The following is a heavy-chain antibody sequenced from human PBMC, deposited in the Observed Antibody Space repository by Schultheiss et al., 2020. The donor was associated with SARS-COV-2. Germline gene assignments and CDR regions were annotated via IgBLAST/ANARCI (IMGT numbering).Heavy chain of an antibody. CDR1: GGSISSGGYY. D-gene: IGHD1-1*01. V-gene: IGHV4-61*08. CDR2: IYYSGST. J-gene: IGHJ4*02. Sequence: SETLSLTCTVSGGSISSGGYYWSWIRQHPGKGLEWIGYIYYSGSTNYNPSLKSRVTISVDTSKKQFSLRLSSVTAADTAVYYCACSGTTGTTFDYWGQGTLVTVSS. CDR3: ACSGTTGTTFDY.